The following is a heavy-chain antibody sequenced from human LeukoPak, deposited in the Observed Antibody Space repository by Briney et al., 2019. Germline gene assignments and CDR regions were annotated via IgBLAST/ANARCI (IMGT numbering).Heavy chain of an antibody. CDR2: INHSGST. J-gene: IGHJ4*02. D-gene: IGHD6-13*01. CDR3: ARHRRTGYSSSWYLFDY. V-gene: IGHV4-34*01. Sequence: SETLSLTCAVYGGSFSGYYWSWIRQPPGKGLEWIGEINHSGSTNYNPSLKSRVTISVDTSKNQFSLKLSSVTAADTAVYYCARHRRTGYSSSWYLFDYWGQGTLVTVSS. CDR1: GGSFSGYY.